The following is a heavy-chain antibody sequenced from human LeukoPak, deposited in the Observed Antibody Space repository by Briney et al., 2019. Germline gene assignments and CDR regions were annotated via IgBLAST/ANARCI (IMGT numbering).Heavy chain of an antibody. CDR2: IKSKTDGGTR. D-gene: IGHD3-22*01. J-gene: IGHJ5*02. V-gene: IGHV3-15*01. CDR3: TTTYGRNYDSSGYYL. CDR1: GFTFSNAW. Sequence: GGSLRLSCAVSGFTFSNAWMTWVRQAPGKGLEWVGRIKSKTDGGTRDCAAPVEGRFTISGDDSKNTLYLQMNSLKTEDTAVYYCTTTYGRNYDSSGYYLWGQGTLVTVSS.